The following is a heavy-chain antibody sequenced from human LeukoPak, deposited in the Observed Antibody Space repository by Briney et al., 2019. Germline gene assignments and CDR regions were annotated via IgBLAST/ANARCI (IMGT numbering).Heavy chain of an antibody. CDR2: IYYSGST. CDR1: GGSISSGDNY. D-gene: IGHD1-7*01. V-gene: IGHV4-30-4*02. CDR3: ARSGTTSGAYY. Sequence: PSETLSLTCTVSGGSISSGDNYWSWIRQPPGKGLEWIGYIYYSGSTYYNPSLKSRVTISVDTSKNQFSLKLSSVTAADTAVYYCARSGTTSGAYYWGQGTLVTVSS. J-gene: IGHJ4*02.